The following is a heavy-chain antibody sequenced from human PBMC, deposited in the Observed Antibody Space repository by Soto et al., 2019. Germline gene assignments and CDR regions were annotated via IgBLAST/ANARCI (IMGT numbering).Heavy chain of an antibody. V-gene: IGHV3-33*01. J-gene: IGHJ4*02. D-gene: IGHD1-26*01. CDR3: ASDGVGATVFFGFFDY. CDR2: IRFDGTNT. Sequence: QVQLVESGGGVVQPGGSLRLSCEASGIIFTGYGMHWVRQAPGQGLEWVAVIRFDGTNTYYADTVKGRFTISRDNSKKMLYLQMNSLRAEDTAVYYCASDGVGATVFFGFFDYWGQGALVTVSS. CDR1: GIIFTGYG.